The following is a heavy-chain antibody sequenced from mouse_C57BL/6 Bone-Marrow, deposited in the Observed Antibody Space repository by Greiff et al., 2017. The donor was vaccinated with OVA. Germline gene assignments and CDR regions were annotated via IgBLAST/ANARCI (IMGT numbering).Heavy chain of an antibody. CDR3: VRGGDYYGSSYGYFDV. CDR1: GFTFNTYA. CDR2: IRRKSSNYAT. D-gene: IGHD1-1*01. V-gene: IGHV10-3*01. J-gene: IGHJ1*03. Sequence: GGGLVQPKGSLKLSCAASGFTFNTYAMHWVRQAPGKGLEWVARIRRKSSNYATYYADSVKDRFTISRDDSQSMLYLQMNNLKTEDTAMYYCVRGGDYYGSSYGYFDVWGTGTTVTVSS.